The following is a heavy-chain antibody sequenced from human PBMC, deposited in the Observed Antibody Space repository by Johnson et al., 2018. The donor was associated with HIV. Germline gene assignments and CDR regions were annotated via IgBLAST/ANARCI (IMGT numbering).Heavy chain of an antibody. Sequence: QEQLVESGGGVVQPGRSLRLSCAASGFTFRSYAMHWVRQAPGRGLEWVAVISYDGSNRNYADSVKGRFTISRDNSKNTLYLQMNSLRAEDTAVYFLARNRITMVQMTSHDVFDIWGQGTMVTVSS. V-gene: IGHV3-30*04. CDR3: ARNRITMVQMTSHDVFDI. CDR1: GFTFRSYA. CDR2: ISYDGSNR. D-gene: IGHD3-10*01. J-gene: IGHJ3*02.